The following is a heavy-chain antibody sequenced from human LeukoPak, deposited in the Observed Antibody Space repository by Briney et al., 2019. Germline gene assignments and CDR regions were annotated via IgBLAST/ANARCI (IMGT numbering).Heavy chain of an antibody. CDR3: ARGQDYLYYYYGMDV. J-gene: IGHJ6*02. D-gene: IGHD4-11*01. V-gene: IGHV4-34*01. CDR1: GGSFSGYY. Sequence: PSETLSLTCAVYGGSFSGYYWSWIRQPPGKGLEWIGEINHSGSTNYNPSLKSRVTISVDTSKNQFSLKLSSVTAADTAVYYCARGQDYLYYYYGMDVWGQGTTVTVSS. CDR2: INHSGST.